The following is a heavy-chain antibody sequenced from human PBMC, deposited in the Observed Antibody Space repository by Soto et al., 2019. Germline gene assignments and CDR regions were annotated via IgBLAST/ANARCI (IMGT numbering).Heavy chain of an antibody. V-gene: IGHV3-23*01. CDR2: ISGSGGST. CDR3: AKDQYYYYYYMDV. CDR1: GFPFSSSA. Sequence: LSLTCAASGFPFSSSAMSWVRQAPGKGLEWVSAISGSGGSTYYADSVKGRFTISRDNSKNTLYLQMNSLRAEDTAVYYCAKDQYYYYYYMDVWGKGTTVTVSS. J-gene: IGHJ6*03.